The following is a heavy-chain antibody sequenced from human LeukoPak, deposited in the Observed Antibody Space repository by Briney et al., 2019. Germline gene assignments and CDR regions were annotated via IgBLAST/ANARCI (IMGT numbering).Heavy chain of an antibody. V-gene: IGHV1-2*02. J-gene: IGHJ6*03. CDR3: ARDRGRSSGWYALDYYYYYMDV. Sequence: ASVKVSCKASGYTSTDYYIHWVRQAPGQGLEWMAWMNPNSGGTSYAQKFQGRVTMTRDTSISTAYMELSRLRSDDTAVYYCARDRGRSSGWYALDYYYYYMDVWGKGTTVTVSS. D-gene: IGHD6-19*01. CDR1: GYTSTDYY. CDR2: MNPNSGGT.